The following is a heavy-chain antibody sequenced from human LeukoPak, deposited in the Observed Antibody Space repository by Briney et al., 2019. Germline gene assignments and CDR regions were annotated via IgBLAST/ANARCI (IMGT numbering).Heavy chain of an antibody. V-gene: IGHV3-48*02. CDR3: ARDLHSSYYFGTGAFAI. Sequence: GGSLRLSCASSGCTHTSYILNGVRQAPGKGLEWVSYISSSSSTIYDADSVKGRFTISRYKSKKSLYLQMNSLRDEKTAVYYCARDLHSSYYFGTGAFAIWSQGTMVTVSS. CDR1: GCTHTSYI. D-gene: IGHD3-22*01. CDR2: ISSSSSTI. J-gene: IGHJ3*02.